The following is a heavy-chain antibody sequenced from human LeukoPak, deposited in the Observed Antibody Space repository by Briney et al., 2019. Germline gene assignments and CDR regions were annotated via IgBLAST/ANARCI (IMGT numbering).Heavy chain of an antibody. V-gene: IGHV4-59*01. J-gene: IGHJ4*02. D-gene: IGHD3-22*01. CDR3: ARGVRDLYYDSSGYDY. CDR1: GGSISSYY. CDR2: IYYSGST. Sequence: SETLSLTCTVSGGSISSYYWSWIRQPPGKGLEWIGYIYYSGSTNYNPSLKSRVTISVDTSKNQFSLKLSSVTAADTAVYYCARGVRDLYYDSSGYDYWGQGTLVTVTS.